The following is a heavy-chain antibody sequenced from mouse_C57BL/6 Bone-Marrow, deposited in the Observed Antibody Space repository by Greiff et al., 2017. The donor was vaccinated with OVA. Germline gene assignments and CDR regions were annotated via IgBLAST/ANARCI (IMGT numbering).Heavy chain of an antibody. V-gene: IGHV1-82*01. CDR3: ARLWSLFAY. Sequence: QVQLKESGPELVKPGASVKISCKASGYAFSSSWMNWVKQRPGKGLEWIGRIYPGDGDTNYNGKFKGKATLTADKSSSTAYMQLSSLTSEDSAVYFCARLWSLFAYWGQGTLVTVSA. CDR1: GYAFSSSW. J-gene: IGHJ3*01. CDR2: IYPGDGDT. D-gene: IGHD1-1*02.